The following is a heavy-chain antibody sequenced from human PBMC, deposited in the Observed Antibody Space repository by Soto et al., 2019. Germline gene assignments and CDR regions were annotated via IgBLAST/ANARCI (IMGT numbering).Heavy chain of an antibody. CDR2: MNPNSGKA. J-gene: IGHJ5*02. Sequence: ASVKVSCKASGYTFTSYDINWVRQATGQGLEWMGWMNPNSGKADYAQKFQGRVTITRNKSMSTAYMELSSLRSEDTAVYYCARDPDDILTGPNFDPWGQGTLVTVSS. CDR1: GYTFTSYD. D-gene: IGHD3-9*01. V-gene: IGHV1-8*01. CDR3: ARDPDDILTGPNFDP.